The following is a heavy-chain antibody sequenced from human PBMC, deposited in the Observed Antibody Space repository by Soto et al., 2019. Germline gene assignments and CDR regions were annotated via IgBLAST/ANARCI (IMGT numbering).Heavy chain of an antibody. V-gene: IGHV4-59*08. Sequence: SETLSLTCTVSGGSIGSYYWSWIRQPPGKGLEWIGYIYYSGSTNYNPSLKSRVTISVDTSKNQFSLKLSSVTAADTAVYYCARHDPYCSSTSCYDWFDPWGQGTLVTVSS. CDR1: GGSIGSYY. CDR2: IYYSGST. J-gene: IGHJ5*02. CDR3: ARHDPYCSSTSCYDWFDP. D-gene: IGHD2-2*01.